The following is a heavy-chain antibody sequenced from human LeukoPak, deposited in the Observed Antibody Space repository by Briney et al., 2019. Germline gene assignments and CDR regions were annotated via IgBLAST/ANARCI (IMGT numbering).Heavy chain of an antibody. J-gene: IGHJ4*02. CDR3: ARDDTAMVAGIDY. CDR2: ISAYNGNT. V-gene: IGHV1-18*01. D-gene: IGHD5-18*01. CDR1: GYTFTSDG. Sequence: ASVKVSCKASGYTFTSDGISWVRQAPGQEREWMGWISAYNGNTNYAQKLQGRVTMTTDTPTSTHDMEMRSLRSDDTAGYYCARDDTAMVAGIDYGGQGTLVTVSS.